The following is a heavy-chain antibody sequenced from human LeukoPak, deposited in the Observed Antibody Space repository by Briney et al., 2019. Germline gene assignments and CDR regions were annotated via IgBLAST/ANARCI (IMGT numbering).Heavy chain of an antibody. CDR1: GFTFSSYA. D-gene: IGHD3-3*01. CDR3: AKFTDGYYDFWSGYPY. V-gene: IGHV3-23*01. J-gene: IGHJ4*02. Sequence: GGSLRLSCAASGFTFSSYAMSWVRQAPGKGLEWVSAISGSGGSTYYADSVKGRFTISRDNSKNTLYLQMNSLRAEDTAVYYCAKFTDGYYDFWSGYPYWGQGALVTVSS. CDR2: ISGSGGST.